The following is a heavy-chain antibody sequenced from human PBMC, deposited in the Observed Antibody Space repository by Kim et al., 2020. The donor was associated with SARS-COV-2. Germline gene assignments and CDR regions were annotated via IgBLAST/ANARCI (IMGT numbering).Heavy chain of an antibody. D-gene: IGHD2-2*02. V-gene: IGHV3-33*01. J-gene: IGHJ4*02. CDR3: ARLAQPSGKRWRIYPEY. Sequence: GGSLRLSCAASGFTFSSYGMHWVRQAPGKGLEWVAVIWYDGSNKYYADSVKGRFTISRDNSKNTLYLQMNSLRAEDTAVYYCARLAQPSGKRWRIYPEYWGQGTLVTVSS. CDR1: GFTFSSYG. CDR2: IWYDGSNK.